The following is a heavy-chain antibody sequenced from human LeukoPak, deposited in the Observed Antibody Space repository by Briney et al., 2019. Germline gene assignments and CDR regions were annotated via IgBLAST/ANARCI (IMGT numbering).Heavy chain of an antibody. CDR3: ARGHVVVPAAPDY. CDR2: IYYSGST. V-gene: IGHV4-59*01. CDR1: GGSISSYY. D-gene: IGHD2-2*01. Sequence: SETLSLTCTVSGGSISSYYWSWIRQPPGKGLEWIGYIYYSGSTNYNPSLKSRVTISVDTSKNQFSLKLSSVTAADTAVYYCARGHVVVPAAPDYWGQGTLVTVSS. J-gene: IGHJ4*02.